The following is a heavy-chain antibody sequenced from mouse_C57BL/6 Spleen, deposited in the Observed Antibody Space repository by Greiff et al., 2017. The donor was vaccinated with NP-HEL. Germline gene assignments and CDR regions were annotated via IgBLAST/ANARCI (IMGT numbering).Heavy chain of an antibody. CDR1: GYIFTSYW. V-gene: IGHV1-7*01. CDR2: INPSSGYT. J-gene: IGHJ3*01. CDR3: ATIYYDYEGFAD. Sequence: QVQLQQSGAELAKPGASVKLSCKASGYIFTSYWMHWVKQRPGQGLEWIGYINPSSGYTKYNQKFKDKATLTADKSSSTAYMQLSSLTYEDSAVYYCATIYYDYEGFADWGQGTLVTVSA. D-gene: IGHD2-4*01.